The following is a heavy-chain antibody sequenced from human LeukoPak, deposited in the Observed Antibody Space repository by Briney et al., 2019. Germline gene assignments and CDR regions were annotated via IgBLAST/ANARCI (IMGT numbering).Heavy chain of an antibody. Sequence: SVRVSCKASGGTFSSYAISWVRQAPGQGLEWMGGIIPIFGTANYAQKFQGRVTITADESTSTAYMELSSLRSEDTAVYYCARDSVGGSYGMDVWGQGTTVTVSS. J-gene: IGHJ6*02. V-gene: IGHV1-69*13. CDR3: ARDSVGGSYGMDV. CDR2: IIPIFGTA. D-gene: IGHD1-26*01. CDR1: GGTFSSYA.